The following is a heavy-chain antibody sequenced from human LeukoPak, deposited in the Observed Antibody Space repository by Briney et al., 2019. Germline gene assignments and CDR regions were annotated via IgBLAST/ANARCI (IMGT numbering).Heavy chain of an antibody. CDR3: AYTSGYDFSSCYYYYMDV. D-gene: IGHD5-12*01. V-gene: IGHV3-21*01. J-gene: IGHJ6*03. Sequence: PGGSLRLSCAASGFIFSSYSMNWVRQAPGKGLEWVSSISSGSSYIYYADSVKGRITISRDNAKNSLYLQMNSLSAEDTAVYYCAYTSGYDFSSCYYYYMDVWGKGTTVTVSS. CDR1: GFIFSSYS. CDR2: ISSGSSYI.